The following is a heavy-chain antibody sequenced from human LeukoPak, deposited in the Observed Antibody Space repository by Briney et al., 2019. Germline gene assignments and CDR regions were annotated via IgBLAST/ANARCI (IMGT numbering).Heavy chain of an antibody. V-gene: IGHV4-39*07. J-gene: IGHJ4*02. CDR3: GRDSVEMGTIHSDY. D-gene: IGHD5-24*01. Sequence: SETLSLTCTVSGGSISSSNYFWGWIRQAPGKGLEWIGGIYYSGSTYYNPSLKSRVTISADMSKNQFSLRLYSVTAADTAVYYCGRDSVEMGTIHSDYWGQGTLVTVSS. CDR1: GGSISSSNYF. CDR2: IYYSGST.